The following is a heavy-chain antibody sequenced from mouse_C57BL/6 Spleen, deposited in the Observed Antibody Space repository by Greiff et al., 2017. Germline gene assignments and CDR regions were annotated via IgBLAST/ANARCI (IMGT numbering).Heavy chain of an antibody. CDR3: AREVGSIYGGFAY. CDR2: IYPGSGST. V-gene: IGHV1-55*01. J-gene: IGHJ3*01. Sequence: QVQLQQPGAELVKPGASVKMSCKASGYTFTSYWITWVKQRPGQGLEWIGDIYPGSGSTNYNEKFKSKATLTVDTSSSTAYMQLSSLTSEDSAVYYCAREVGSIYGGFAYWGQGTLVTVSA. D-gene: IGHD1-1*01. CDR1: GYTFTSYW.